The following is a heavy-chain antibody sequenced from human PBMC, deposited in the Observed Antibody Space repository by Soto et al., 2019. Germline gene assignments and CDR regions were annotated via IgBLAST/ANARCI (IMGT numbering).Heavy chain of an antibody. V-gene: IGHV4-39*01. J-gene: IGHJ5*02. CDR3: ARLRCTSPGCVPLDP. CDR2: IYYSGTS. CDR1: GGSISDDTYY. D-gene: IGHD2-2*01. Sequence: PSETLSLTCTVSGGSISDDTYYWGWIRQPPGKGLEWIGSIYYSGTSSYNPSLESRVTMSVDTSKKQLSLRLRSVTATDTAVYYCARLRCTSPGCVPLDPWAHGTLVTVSS.